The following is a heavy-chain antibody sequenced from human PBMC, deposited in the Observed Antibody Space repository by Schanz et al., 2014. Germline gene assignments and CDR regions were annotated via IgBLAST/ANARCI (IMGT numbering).Heavy chain of an antibody. CDR1: GYTLSAYS. CDR3: ARSGSSNWYFFDY. Sequence: QVQLVQSGTQVKKPGASVKVSCKASGYTLSAYSLHWVRQAPGQGLEWMGWISAYNGNTNYAQKLQGRVTMTTDTSTGTAYMELRSLRSDDTALYYCARSGSSNWYFFDYWGQGTLVTVSS. CDR2: ISAYNGNT. J-gene: IGHJ4*02. V-gene: IGHV1-18*01. D-gene: IGHD6-13*01.